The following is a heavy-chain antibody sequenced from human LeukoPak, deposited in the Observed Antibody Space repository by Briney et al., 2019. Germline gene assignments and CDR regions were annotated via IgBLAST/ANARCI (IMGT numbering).Heavy chain of an antibody. CDR1: GFTFSSYA. Sequence: GSLRLSCAASGFTFSSYAMHWVRQAPGKGLEWVAVISYDGSNKYYADSVKGRFTISRDNSKNTLYLQVNSLRAEDTAVYYCARDPFLRELSYFDYWGQGTLVTVSS. V-gene: IGHV3-30*04. D-gene: IGHD2/OR15-2a*01. CDR3: ARDPFLRELSYFDY. J-gene: IGHJ4*02. CDR2: ISYDGSNK.